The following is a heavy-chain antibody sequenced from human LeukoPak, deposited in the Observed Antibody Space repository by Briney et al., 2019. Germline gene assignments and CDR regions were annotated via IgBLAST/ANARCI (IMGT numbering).Heavy chain of an antibody. CDR3: ARERGTIFGSGFDY. CDR2: INPNSGGT. CDR1: GYTFTGYY. J-gene: IGHJ4*02. D-gene: IGHD3-3*01. Sequence: ASVKVSCKASGYTFTGYYMHWVRQAPGQGLEWMGCINPNSGGTNYAQKFQGRVTMTRDTSISTAYMELSRLRSDDTAVYYCARERGTIFGSGFDYWGQGTLVTVSS. V-gene: IGHV1-2*02.